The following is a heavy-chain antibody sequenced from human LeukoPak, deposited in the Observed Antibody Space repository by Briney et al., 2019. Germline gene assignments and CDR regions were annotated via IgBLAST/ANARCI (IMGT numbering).Heavy chain of an antibody. CDR3: ARDSRLIAAAGYFDY. CDR2: IWYDGSNK. V-gene: IGHV3-33*01. CDR1: GFTFSSYG. D-gene: IGHD6-13*01. J-gene: IGHJ4*02. Sequence: PGRSLRLSCAASGFTFSSYGMHWVRQAPGKGLEWVAVIWYDGSNKYYADSVKGRFTISRDNSKNTLYLQMNSLRAEDTAVYYCARDSRLIAAAGYFDYWGQGTLVTVSS.